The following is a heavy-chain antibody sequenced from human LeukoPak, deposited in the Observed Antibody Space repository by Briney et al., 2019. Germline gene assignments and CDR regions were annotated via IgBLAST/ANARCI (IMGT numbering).Heavy chain of an antibody. J-gene: IGHJ4*02. CDR1: GFTFNSYA. CDR3: ARAQYSSGD. D-gene: IGHD6-19*01. CDR2: ISGSGGST. Sequence: PGGSLRLSCAASGFTFNSYAMSWVRQAPGKGLEWVSLISGSGGSTYNADSVKGRFTISRDNSKNTLYLQMNSLRAEDTAVYYCARAQYSSGDWGPGTLVTVSS. V-gene: IGHV3-23*01.